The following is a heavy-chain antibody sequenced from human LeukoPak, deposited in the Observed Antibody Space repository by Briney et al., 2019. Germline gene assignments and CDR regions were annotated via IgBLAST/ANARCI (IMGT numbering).Heavy chain of an antibody. CDR1: GFTFSNAW. CDR3: TTDPGVERFGELLPDY. CDR2: IKSKTDGGTT. Sequence: PGGSLRLSCAASGFTFSNAWMSWVRQAPGKGLEWVGRIKSKTDGGTTDYAAPVKGRFTISRDDSKNTLYLQMNSLKTEDTAVYYCTTDPGVERFGELLPDYWGQGTLVTVSS. V-gene: IGHV3-15*01. D-gene: IGHD3-10*01. J-gene: IGHJ4*02.